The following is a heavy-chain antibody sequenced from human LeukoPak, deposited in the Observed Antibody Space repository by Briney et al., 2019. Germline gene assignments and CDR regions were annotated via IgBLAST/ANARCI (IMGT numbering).Heavy chain of an antibody. CDR2: ISHGGIST. D-gene: IGHD4-17*01. V-gene: IGHV3-23*01. Sequence: GGSLRLSCAASGFIFSSHAMNWVRQAPGKGLEWVSAISHGGISTYYADSVKGRFTISRDNSKNTLYLQMNSLRAEDTAVYYCTRGGTTAVTIERFYYYYYYMDVWGKGTTVTISS. CDR3: TRGGTTAVTIERFYYYYYYMDV. CDR1: GFIFSSHA. J-gene: IGHJ6*03.